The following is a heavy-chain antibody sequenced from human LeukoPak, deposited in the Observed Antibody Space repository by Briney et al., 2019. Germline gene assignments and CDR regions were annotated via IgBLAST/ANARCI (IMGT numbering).Heavy chain of an antibody. CDR3: ARGSVGHYYYMDV. Sequence: PSQTLSLTCTVSGGSISSGSYYWSWIRQPAGKGLEWIGRIYTSGSTNYNPSLKSRVTISVDTSKNQFSLKLSSVTAADTAVYYCARGSVGHYYYMDVWGKGTTVTISS. V-gene: IGHV4-61*02. J-gene: IGHJ6*03. CDR2: IYTSGST. D-gene: IGHD3-10*01. CDR1: GGSISSGSYY.